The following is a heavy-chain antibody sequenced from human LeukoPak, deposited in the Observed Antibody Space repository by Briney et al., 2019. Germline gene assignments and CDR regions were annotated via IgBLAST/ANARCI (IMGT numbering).Heavy chain of an antibody. CDR3: ASYDFGSGYSTLIDY. CDR2: ITGSGGTT. Sequence: PGGSLRLSCAASGFTLSSYAMSWVRQALGKGLEWVSGITGSGGTTYYADSVKGRFTISRDNSKNTLYLQMDNLRVEDTAIYYCASYDFGSGYSTLIDYWGQGTLVTVSS. V-gene: IGHV3-23*01. J-gene: IGHJ4*02. D-gene: IGHD3-3*01. CDR1: GFTLSSYA.